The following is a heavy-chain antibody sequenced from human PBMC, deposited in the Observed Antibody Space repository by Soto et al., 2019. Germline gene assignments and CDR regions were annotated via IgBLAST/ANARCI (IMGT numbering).Heavy chain of an antibody. CDR2: INHSGST. J-gene: IGHJ6*02. CDR3: ARARVAVAGTVRVRYGMDV. D-gene: IGHD6-19*01. CDR1: GFC. V-gene: IGHV4-34*01. Sequence: GFCRRRISQNTKKGVEWIGEINHSGSTNYNPSLKSRVTISVDTSKNQFSLKLSSVTAADTAVYYCARARVAVAGTVRVRYGMDVWGQGTTVTVSS.